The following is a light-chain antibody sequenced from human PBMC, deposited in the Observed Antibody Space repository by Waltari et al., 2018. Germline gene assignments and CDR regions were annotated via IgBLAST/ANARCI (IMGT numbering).Light chain of an antibody. CDR2: AAS. J-gene: IGKJ3*01. CDR1: QDIATY. V-gene: IGKV1-17*01. Sequence: DVQMTQSPSYLSASAGDRVTITCRASQDIATYLTWYQNKPGKAPKRLIYAASSLDGGVPSSFSYTGSGTHFTLTISSLQPEDFTPNYCLQYNRNPFSFDPSTKLDI. CDR3: LQYNRNPFS.